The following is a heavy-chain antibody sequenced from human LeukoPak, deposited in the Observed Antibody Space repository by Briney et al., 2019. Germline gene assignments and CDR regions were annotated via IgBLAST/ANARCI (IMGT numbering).Heavy chain of an antibody. Sequence: GGSLRLSCAASGFIFSNYAMSWVRQAPGKGLQWVSAFSGSGGSTYYADSVKGRFTISRDNSRNTLYLQMNSLRAEDTAVYYCARRGLSCFGFWGQGTLVTVSS. CDR3: ARRGLSCFGF. J-gene: IGHJ4*02. CDR2: FSGSGGST. CDR1: GFIFSNYA. V-gene: IGHV3-23*01. D-gene: IGHD2/OR15-2a*01.